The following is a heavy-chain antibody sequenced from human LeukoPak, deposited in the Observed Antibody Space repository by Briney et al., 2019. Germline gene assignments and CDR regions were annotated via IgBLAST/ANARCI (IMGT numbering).Heavy chain of an antibody. CDR3: ARAREAPANVFPDH. J-gene: IGHJ1*01. CDR2: INQDGSEK. Sequence: GGSLRVSCAASGFTFSRYWMTWVRQSPGKGLEWVANINQDGSEKYYGDSVTGRFTISRDNAENSLFLQMNSLRADDTGVYYCARAREAPANVFPDHWGQGVVVTVSS. V-gene: IGHV3-7*01. CDR1: GFTFSRYW. D-gene: IGHD2-15*01.